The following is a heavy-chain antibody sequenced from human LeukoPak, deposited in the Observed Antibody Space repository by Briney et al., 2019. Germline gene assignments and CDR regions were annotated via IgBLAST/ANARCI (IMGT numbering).Heavy chain of an antibody. CDR3: ARGRSITLLRGVAMSDGFDI. V-gene: IGHV3-21*01. Sequence: GGSLRLSCAASGFTFSNYGMDWVRPAPGKGLGRVLFTDTSGNYIYYGDSVKGRYTISRDNATNLVFMQMNGLRAEDTAVYYCARGRSITLLRGVAMSDGFDIWGQGAMVAVSS. J-gene: IGHJ3*02. CDR1: GFTFSNYG. CDR2: TDTSGNYI. D-gene: IGHD3-10*01.